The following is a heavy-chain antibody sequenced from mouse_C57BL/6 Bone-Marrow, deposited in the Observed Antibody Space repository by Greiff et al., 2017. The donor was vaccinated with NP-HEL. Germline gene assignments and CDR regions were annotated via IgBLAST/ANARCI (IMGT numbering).Heavy chain of an antibody. V-gene: IGHV1-26*01. CDR2: INPNNGGT. D-gene: IGHD2-4*01. J-gene: IGHJ4*01. Sequence: EVQLQQSGPELVKPGASVKISCKASGYTFTDYYMNWVKQSHGKSLEWIGDINPNNGGTSYNQKFKGKATLTVDKSSSTAYMELRSLTSEDSAVYYCASIYYDNYYAMDYWGQGTSVTVSS. CDR1: GYTFTDYY. CDR3: ASIYYDNYYAMDY.